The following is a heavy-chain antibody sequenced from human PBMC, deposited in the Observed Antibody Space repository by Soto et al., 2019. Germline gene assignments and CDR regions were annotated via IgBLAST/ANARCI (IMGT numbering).Heavy chain of an antibody. V-gene: IGHV1-69*12. CDR1: GGTFSSYA. J-gene: IGHJ6*02. CDR3: AIPRGTAMRHGMDV. CDR2: IIPIFGTA. D-gene: IGHD5-18*01. Sequence: QVPLVQSGAEVKKPGSSVKVSCKASGGTFSSYAISWVRQAPGQGIEWMGGIIPIFGTANYAQKFQGRVSITADESTSTAYMELSSLRSEDTAVYYCAIPRGTAMRHGMDVWGQGTTVTVSS.